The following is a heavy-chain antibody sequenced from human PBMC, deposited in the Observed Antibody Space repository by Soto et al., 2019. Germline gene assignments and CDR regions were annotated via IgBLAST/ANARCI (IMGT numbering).Heavy chain of an antibody. J-gene: IGHJ4*02. V-gene: IGHV1-2*04. D-gene: IGHD4-17*01. CDR3: ARACDYGDYFDY. CDR2: INPNSGGT. CDR1: GYTFTGYY. Sequence: QVQLVQSGAEVKKPGASVKVSCKGSGYTFTGYYMHWVRQAPGQGLEWMGWINPNSGGTNYAQKFQGWVTMTRDTSISTDYMELSRLRSEDTAVYYCARACDYGDYFDYWGQGTLVTVSP.